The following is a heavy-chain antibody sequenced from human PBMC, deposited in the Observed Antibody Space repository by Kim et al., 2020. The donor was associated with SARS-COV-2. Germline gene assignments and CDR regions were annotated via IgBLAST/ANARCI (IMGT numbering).Heavy chain of an antibody. J-gene: IGHJ6*02. V-gene: IGHV3-33*01. D-gene: IGHD6-25*01. CDR3: ARDRKKYAAAGLDV. Sequence: AETVKGRFTISRDNSKNTLYLQMNSLRAEDTAVYYCARDRKKYAAAGLDVWGQGTTVTVSS.